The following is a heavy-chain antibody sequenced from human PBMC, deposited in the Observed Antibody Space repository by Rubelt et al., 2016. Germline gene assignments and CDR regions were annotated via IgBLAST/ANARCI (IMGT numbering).Heavy chain of an antibody. V-gene: IGHV2-5*02. CDR3: AHRGYAQNWFDP. D-gene: IGHD5-12*01. J-gene: IGHJ5*02. CDR2: IYWDDDK. CDR1: GYSLSTSGVG. Sequence: QITLKESSPTLVKPTQTLTLTCTFSGYSLSTSGVGVGWIRQPPGKALEWLALIYWDDDKRYRPSLKSRLTITKDTSKNQVVLTMTNMDPVDTATYYCAHRGYAQNWFDPWGQGTLVAVSS.